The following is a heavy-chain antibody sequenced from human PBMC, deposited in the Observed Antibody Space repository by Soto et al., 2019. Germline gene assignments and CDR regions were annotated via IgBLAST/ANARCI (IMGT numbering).Heavy chain of an antibody. CDR3: AKDGNWLDVYFDV. CDR2: SSASGRSR. CDR1: GIEFSNYA. J-gene: IGHJ4*02. V-gene: IGHV3-23*01. Sequence: PGGSLRLSCVASGIEFSNYAMSWVRQAPGKGLEWVSISSASGRSRYHADSVKGRFTISRDNSKNALYLHMTNLRAEDTAVYYCAKDGNWLDVYFDVWGQGTPVTVSS. D-gene: IGHD6-19*01.